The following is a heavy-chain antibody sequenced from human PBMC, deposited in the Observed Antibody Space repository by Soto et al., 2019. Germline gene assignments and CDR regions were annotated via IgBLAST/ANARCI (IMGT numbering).Heavy chain of an antibody. J-gene: IGHJ4*02. CDR1: GFTFGDYA. CDR3: TCWPNIVVVPAAFDY. D-gene: IGHD2-2*01. Sequence: TGGSLRLSCTASGFTFGDYAMSWFRQAPGKGLEWVGFIRSKAYGGTTEYAASVKGRFTISRDDSKSIAYLQMNSLKTEDTAVYYCTCWPNIVVVPAAFDYWGQGTLVTVSS. V-gene: IGHV3-49*03. CDR2: IRSKAYGGTT.